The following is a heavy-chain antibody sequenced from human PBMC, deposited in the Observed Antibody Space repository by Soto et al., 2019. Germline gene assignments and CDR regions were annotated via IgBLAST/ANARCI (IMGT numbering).Heavy chain of an antibody. CDR3: ARGSTHGYYYGMDV. CDR2: IYYSGST. CDR1: GGSISSGGYY. Sequence: TLSLTCTVSGGSISSGGYYWSWIRQHPGKGLEWIGYIYYSGSTYYNPSLKSRVTISVDTSKNQFSLKLSSVTAADTAVYYCARGSTHGYYYGMDVWGQGTTVTVSS. V-gene: IGHV4-31*03. J-gene: IGHJ6*02.